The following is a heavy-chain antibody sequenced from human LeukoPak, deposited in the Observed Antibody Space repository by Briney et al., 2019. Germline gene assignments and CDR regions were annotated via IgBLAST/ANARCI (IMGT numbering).Heavy chain of an antibody. CDR1: GESFNDYY. V-gene: IGHV4-34*01. CDR2: DNHSGSA. CDR3: ARKRASNNHDNWFDP. Sequence: SETLSLTFAVYGESFNDYYWSWVRHSPTKGREWIGEDNHSGSAKYKPSLKSRVTISADKSKNQFFLRLSPVAAADSGVYYCARKRASNNHDNWFDPWGQGTLVTVSS. J-gene: IGHJ5*02.